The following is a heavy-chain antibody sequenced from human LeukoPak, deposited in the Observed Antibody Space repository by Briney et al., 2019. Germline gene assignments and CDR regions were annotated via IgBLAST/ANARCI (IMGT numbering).Heavy chain of an antibody. Sequence: PGGSLRLSCAASGFTFSNYAMSWVRQAPGKGLEWVSAISGGGGPTYYADSVKRRFTISRDNSKNTLYLQVKSLRAEDAAVYFCEKISGFSWQYFFDSWGQKTLVTASS. D-gene: IGHD6-25*01. J-gene: IGHJ4*02. CDR2: ISGGGGPT. CDR1: GFTFSNYA. CDR3: EKISGFSWQYFFDS. V-gene: IGHV3-23*01.